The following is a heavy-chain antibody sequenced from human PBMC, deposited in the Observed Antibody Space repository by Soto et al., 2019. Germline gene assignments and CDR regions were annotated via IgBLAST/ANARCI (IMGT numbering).Heavy chain of an antibody. V-gene: IGHV1-69*09. D-gene: IGHD2-2*01. CDR1: GGTFVRHV. CDR2: INPLSGIP. Sequence: QVQLVQSVAEVKKPESSVKVSCKTSGGTFVRHVISWVRQAPGQVPEWMGKINPLSGIPNYAQKFQDRVTLTADTDSSTAYMELSSLRSDDTAVYYCAAPACAATWCSPSPNLDHWGQGTLVTVSS. CDR3: AAPACAATWCSPSPNLDH. J-gene: IGHJ4*02.